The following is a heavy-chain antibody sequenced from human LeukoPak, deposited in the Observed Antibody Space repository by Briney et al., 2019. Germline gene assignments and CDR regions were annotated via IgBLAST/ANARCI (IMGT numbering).Heavy chain of an antibody. J-gene: IGHJ3*02. D-gene: IGHD2-15*01. CDR2: ISSSGSTI. CDR1: GFTFSDYY. Sequence: GGSLRLSCAASGFTFSDYYMSWIRQAPGKGLEWVSYISSSGSTIYYADSVKGRFTISRDNAKNSLYLQMNSLRDEDTAVYYCARTVGGYCSGGSCYGGVAFDIWGQGTMVTVSS. CDR3: ARTVGGYCSGGSCYGGVAFDI. V-gene: IGHV3-11*01.